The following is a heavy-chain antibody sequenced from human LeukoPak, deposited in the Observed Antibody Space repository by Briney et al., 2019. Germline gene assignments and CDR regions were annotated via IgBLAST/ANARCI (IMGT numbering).Heavy chain of an antibody. D-gene: IGHD3-22*01. CDR2: INPNSGGT. CDR1: GYTFTGYY. J-gene: IGHJ4*02. V-gene: IGHV1-2*06. CDR3: ARDRREVFYYDSSGYHDY. Sequence: ASVKVSCKASGYTFTGYYMHWVRQAPGRGLEWMGRINPNSGGTNYAQKFQGRVTMTRDTSISTAYMELSRLRSDDTAVYYCARDRREVFYYDSSGYHDYWGQGTLVTVSS.